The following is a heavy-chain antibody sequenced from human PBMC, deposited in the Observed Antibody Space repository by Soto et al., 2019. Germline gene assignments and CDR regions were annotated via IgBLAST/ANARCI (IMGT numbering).Heavy chain of an antibody. J-gene: IGHJ4*02. CDR3: ARSIVVVTVLYD. Sequence: ASVKVSCKASGYTFSSYGISWVRQAPGQRLEWMGWINAGNGNTKYSQKFQGRVTITRDTSASTAYMELSSPRSEDTAVYYCARSIVVVTVLYDCGQGTLVPVSS. CDR1: GYTFSSYG. V-gene: IGHV1-3*01. D-gene: IGHD2-21*02. CDR2: INAGNGNT.